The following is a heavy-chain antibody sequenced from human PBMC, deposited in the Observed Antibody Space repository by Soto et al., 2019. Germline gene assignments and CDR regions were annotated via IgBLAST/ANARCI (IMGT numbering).Heavy chain of an antibody. CDR3: ARQIYDSDSGPNFQYYFDS. CDR1: GDGFAGCC. CDR2: IDPSDSQT. J-gene: IGHJ4*02. V-gene: IGHV5-10-1*01. Sequence: GESMPIYCKVSGDGFAGCCITWVRQMPGNGLDWMGRIDPSDSQTYYSPSFRGHVTISAAKSITTVFLQWSSLRASDTAMYYCARQIYDSDSGPNFQYYFDSWGQGNLVNVSS. D-gene: IGHD3-22*01.